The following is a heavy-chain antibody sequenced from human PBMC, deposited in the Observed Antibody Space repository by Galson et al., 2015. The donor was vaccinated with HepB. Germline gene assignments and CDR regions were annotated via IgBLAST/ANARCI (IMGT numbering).Heavy chain of an antibody. V-gene: IGHV3-23*01. CDR1: GFTFSSYA. D-gene: IGHD6-6*01. CDR3: AKTSIAARPPKGYYYYMDV. Sequence: SLRLSCAASGFTFSSYAMSWVRQAPGKGLEWVSAISGSGGSTYYADSVKGRFTISRDNSKNTLYLQMNSLRAEDTAVYYCAKTSIAARPPKGYYYYMDVWGKGTTVTVSS. CDR2: ISGSGGST. J-gene: IGHJ6*03.